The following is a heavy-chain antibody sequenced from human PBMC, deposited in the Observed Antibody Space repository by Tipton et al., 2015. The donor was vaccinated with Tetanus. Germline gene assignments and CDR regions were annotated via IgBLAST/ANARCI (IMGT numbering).Heavy chain of an antibody. CDR1: GFTFTTYG. D-gene: IGHD3-9*01. V-gene: IGHV1-18*01. J-gene: IGHJ4*02. CDR3: AKGRYYDLLAAYDY. Sequence: QSGPEVKKPGASVKVSCKASGFTFTTYGISWVRQAPGQGLEWMGWISPYNGNTNYAQNLQGRVTITTDTSTSTAYMELRSLRSDDTAVYYWAKGRYYDLLAAYDYWGQGTLVTVSS. CDR2: ISPYNGNT.